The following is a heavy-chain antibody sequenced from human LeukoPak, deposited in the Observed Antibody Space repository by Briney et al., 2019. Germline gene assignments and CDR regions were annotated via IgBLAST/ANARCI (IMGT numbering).Heavy chain of an antibody. Sequence: ASVKVSCKASTYTFTRYGISWVRQAPGQGLEWMGWISGYNGNTNYAQKFLGRVSMTADTATSTAYMELRSLTSDDTAMYYCARSGRGTYYYFDLWGQGTLVTVSS. V-gene: IGHV1-18*01. CDR2: ISGYNGNT. J-gene: IGHJ4*02. CDR3: ARSGRGTYYYFDL. CDR1: TYTFTRYG. D-gene: IGHD5-12*01.